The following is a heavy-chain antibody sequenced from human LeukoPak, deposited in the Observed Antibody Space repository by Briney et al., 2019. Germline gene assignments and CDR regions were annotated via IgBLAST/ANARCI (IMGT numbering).Heavy chain of an antibody. CDR2: FSGISGGT. V-gene: IGHV3-23*01. CDR3: ARDPNGDYIGAFDN. CDR1: GFTFSSYA. J-gene: IGHJ3*02. Sequence: GGSLRLSCAASGFTFSSYAMNWVRQAPGKELEWISGFSGISGGTYYADSVKGRFTISRDNSKNTLYLQMDSLRGDDTALYHCARDPNGDYIGAFDNWGQGAMVTVSS. D-gene: IGHD4-17*01.